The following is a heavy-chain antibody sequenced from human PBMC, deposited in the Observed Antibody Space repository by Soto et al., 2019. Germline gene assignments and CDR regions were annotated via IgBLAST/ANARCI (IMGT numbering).Heavy chain of an antibody. Sequence: SETLSLTCTVSGGSISSGDYYWSWIRQPPGKGLEWIGYIYYSGSTYYNPSLKSRVTISVDTSKNQFSLKLSSVTAADTAVYYCAREGYYYDSSGQYNWFDPWGQGTLVTVS. J-gene: IGHJ5*02. CDR1: GGSISSGDYY. CDR3: AREGYYYDSSGQYNWFDP. D-gene: IGHD3-22*01. CDR2: IYYSGST. V-gene: IGHV4-30-4*01.